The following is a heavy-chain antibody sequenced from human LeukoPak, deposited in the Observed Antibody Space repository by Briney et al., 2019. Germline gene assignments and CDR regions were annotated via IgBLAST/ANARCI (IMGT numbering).Heavy chain of an antibody. D-gene: IGHD3-22*01. CDR2: ISYDGSNK. CDR1: GFTFSSYA. V-gene: IGHV3-30*04. Sequence: PGGSLRLSCAASGFTFSSYAMYWVRQAPGKGLEWVAVISYDGSNKYYADSVKGRFTISRDNSKNTLYLQMNSLRAEDTAVYYCAKDLYYYDIGYFDYWGQGTLVTVSS. J-gene: IGHJ4*02. CDR3: AKDLYYYDIGYFDY.